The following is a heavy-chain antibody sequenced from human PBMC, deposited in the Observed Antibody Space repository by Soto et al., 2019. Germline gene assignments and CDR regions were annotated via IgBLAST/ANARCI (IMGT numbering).Heavy chain of an antibody. CDR2: LYYSGST. CDR1: GGSISSSSYY. Sequence: QLQLQESGPGLVKPSETLSLTCTVSGGSISSSSYYWGWIRQPPGKGLEWIGSLYYSGSTYYNPSLKXXVXIXVDTSKNQFSLKLSSVTAADPAVYYWVGSGYSPFDYWGQGTLVTVSS. D-gene: IGHD3-22*01. J-gene: IGHJ4*02. CDR3: VGSGYSPFDY. V-gene: IGHV4-39*01.